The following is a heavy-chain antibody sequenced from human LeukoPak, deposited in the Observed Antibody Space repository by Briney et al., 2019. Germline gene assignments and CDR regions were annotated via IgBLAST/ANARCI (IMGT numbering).Heavy chain of an antibody. D-gene: IGHD2-2*02. J-gene: IGHJ6*03. CDR1: GFTFSSYS. CDR3: AREWSCSSTSCYSPGYYYYYYMDV. CDR2: ISSSSSYI. Sequence: GGSLRLSCAASGFTFSSYSMNWVRQAPGKGLEWVSSISSSSSYIYYADSVKGRFTISRDNAKNSLYLQMNSLRAEDTAVYYCAREWSCSSTSCYSPGYYYYYYMDVWGKGTTVTVSS. V-gene: IGHV3-21*01.